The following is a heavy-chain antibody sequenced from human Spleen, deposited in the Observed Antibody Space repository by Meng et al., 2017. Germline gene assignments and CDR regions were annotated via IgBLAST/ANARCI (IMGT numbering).Heavy chain of an antibody. Sequence: QVQLQESGPGLVKPSQTLSLTCTVSGGSISSGGYYWSWIRQHPGKGLEWIGYISYIGSTNYNPSLKSRVTISVDTSKNQFSLRLSSVIAADTAVYYCAGMVRPRGDFNYWGQGTLVTVSS. CDR1: GGSISSGGYY. J-gene: IGHJ4*02. D-gene: IGHD2-21*01. V-gene: IGHV4-61*08. CDR3: AGMVRPRGDFNY. CDR2: ISYIGST.